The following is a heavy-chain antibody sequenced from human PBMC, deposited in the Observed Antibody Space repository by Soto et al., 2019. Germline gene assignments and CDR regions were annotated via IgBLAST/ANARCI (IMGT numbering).Heavy chain of an antibody. V-gene: IGHV5-51*01. CDR3: ARIRGAIPKKPGAADYYVHS. CDR2: IYPGDSDT. Sequence: GESVKISCKGSGYSFTSYWIGWVRQMPGKGLEWMGIIYPGDSDTRYSPSFQGQVTISADKSISTAYLQWSSLKASDTAVYYCARIRGAIPKKPGAADYYVHSWAQGSLVTVSS. CDR1: GYSFTSYW. J-gene: IGHJ4*02. D-gene: IGHD3-10*01.